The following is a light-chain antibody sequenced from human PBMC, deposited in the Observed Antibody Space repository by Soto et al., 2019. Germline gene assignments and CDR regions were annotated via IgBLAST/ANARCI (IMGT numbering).Light chain of an antibody. V-gene: IGKV3-20*01. CDR1: QSVTGSY. Sequence: PGDIVTIPCRASQSVTGSYLAWYQQKPGQAPRLLIYGASSRATGIPDRFSGSGSGTDFTLTISRLEPEDFAVYYCHQYDSSPWTFGQGTKVDNK. CDR3: HQYDSSPWT. CDR2: GAS. J-gene: IGKJ1*01.